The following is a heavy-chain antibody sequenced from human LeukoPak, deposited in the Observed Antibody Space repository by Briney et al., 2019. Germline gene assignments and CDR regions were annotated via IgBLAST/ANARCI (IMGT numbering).Heavy chain of an antibody. Sequence: GGTLRLSCAASGFTFSNYGMSWVRQAPGKGLEWVSGISGSGASTYDADSVKGWFTISRDNSKNTLYLQMNRLRAEDTAVYYCAKLSPTTLYDSRGWFDPWGQGTLVTVSS. V-gene: IGHV3-23*01. CDR2: ISGSGAST. CDR3: AKLSPTTLYDSRGWFDP. D-gene: IGHD3-3*01. CDR1: GFTFSNYG. J-gene: IGHJ5*02.